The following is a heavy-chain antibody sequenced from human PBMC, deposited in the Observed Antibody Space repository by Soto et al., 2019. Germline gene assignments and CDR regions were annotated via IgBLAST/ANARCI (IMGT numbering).Heavy chain of an antibody. CDR2: ISSSSRIT. Sequence: GGSLRLSCAASGFIFRSYSLNWVRQVQGKGLEWLSYISSSSRITYYADSVKGRFTVSRDNAKNSLYLQMNSLRDEDTAVYYCARDQDIVVAPGAYGMDVWGQGTTVTVSS. J-gene: IGHJ6*02. CDR1: GFIFRSYS. V-gene: IGHV3-48*02. D-gene: IGHD2-2*01. CDR3: ARDQDIVVAPGAYGMDV.